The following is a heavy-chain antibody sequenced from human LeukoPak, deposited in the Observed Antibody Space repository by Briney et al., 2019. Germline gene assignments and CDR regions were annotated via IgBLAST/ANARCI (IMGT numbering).Heavy chain of an antibody. CDR3: ARDRVGATIALYYYYGMDV. D-gene: IGHD1-26*01. CDR2: ISISGATI. Sequence: PGGSLRLSCAAPGFIFSDYYMSWIRQAPGKGLEWVPYISISGATIYYADSVKGRFTISRDNAKNSLYLEMNSLRAEDTAVYYCARDRVGATIALYYYYGMDVWGQGTTVTVSS. V-gene: IGHV3-11*01. CDR1: GFIFSDYY. J-gene: IGHJ6*02.